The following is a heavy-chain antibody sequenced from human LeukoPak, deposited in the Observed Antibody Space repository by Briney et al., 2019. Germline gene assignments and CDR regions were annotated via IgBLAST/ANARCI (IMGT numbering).Heavy chain of an antibody. J-gene: IGHJ4*02. CDR3: ARRAGYGDCFDY. CDR2: IDLSDSYT. CDR1: GYTFDNYW. V-gene: IGHV5-10-1*01. D-gene: IGHD4-17*01. Sequence: GESLRISCQRSGYTFDNYWFTWLRQMPGKGLEWMGKIDLSDSYTSYSPSFQGHVTISADKSISTAYLQWSSLKASDTAMYYCARRAGYGDCFDYWGLGTLVTVSS.